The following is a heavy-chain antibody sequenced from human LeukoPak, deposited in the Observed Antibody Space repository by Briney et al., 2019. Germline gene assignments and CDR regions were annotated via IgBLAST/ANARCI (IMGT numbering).Heavy chain of an antibody. V-gene: IGHV3-48*01. D-gene: IGHD4-23*01. Sequence: PGGSLRLSCAASGFTFNSYSMNWVRQAPGKGLEWVSYISSGGSTIYYADSMKGGFTISRDNAKNSLYLQMNSLRAEDTAVYYCARDRNYGGKHSFDYWGQGTLVTVSS. CDR2: ISSGGSTI. CDR1: GFTFNSYS. CDR3: ARDRNYGGKHSFDY. J-gene: IGHJ4*02.